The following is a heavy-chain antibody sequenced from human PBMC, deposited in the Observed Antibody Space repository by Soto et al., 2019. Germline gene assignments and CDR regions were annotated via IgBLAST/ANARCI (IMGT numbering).Heavy chain of an antibody. CDR2: IIPILGTA. D-gene: IGHD3-9*01. J-gene: IGHJ4*02. CDR1: GGTFSSYA. V-gene: IGHV1-69*13. CDR3: ARGTYDILTGYRDY. Sequence: SVKVSCKASGGTFSSYAVSWVRQAPGQGLEWMGGIIPILGTANYAQKFQGRVTITADESTSTAYMELSSLRSEDTAVYYCARGTYDILTGYRDYWGQGTLVTVSS.